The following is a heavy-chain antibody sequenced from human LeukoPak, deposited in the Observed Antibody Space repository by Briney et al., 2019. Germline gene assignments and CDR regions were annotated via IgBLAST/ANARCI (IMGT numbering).Heavy chain of an antibody. CDR2: IYTSGST. CDR3: ARCDYDILTGYYYYGMDV. D-gene: IGHD3-9*01. Sequence: SETLSLTYTVSGGSISSYYWSWIRQPAGKGLEWIGRIYTSGSTNHNPSLKSRVTMSVDTSKNQFSLKLSSVTAADTAVYYCARCDYDILTGYYYYGMDVWGQGTTVTVSS. J-gene: IGHJ6*02. V-gene: IGHV4-4*07. CDR1: GGSISSYY.